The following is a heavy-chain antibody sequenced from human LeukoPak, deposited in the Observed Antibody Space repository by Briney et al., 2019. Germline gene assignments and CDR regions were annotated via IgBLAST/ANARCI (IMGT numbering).Heavy chain of an antibody. Sequence: SETLSLTCTVSGGSISYHYWSWTRQPPGKGLEWIGYIYNSGSTNYNPSLMSRVTISVDTSKNQFSLNLSSVTAADTAVYYCARDSRYSDNSGYYYSHYYMDVWGKGTTVTVSS. CDR2: IYNSGST. D-gene: IGHD3-22*01. CDR3: ARDSRYSDNSGYYYSHYYMDV. J-gene: IGHJ6*03. CDR1: GGSISYHY. V-gene: IGHV4-59*11.